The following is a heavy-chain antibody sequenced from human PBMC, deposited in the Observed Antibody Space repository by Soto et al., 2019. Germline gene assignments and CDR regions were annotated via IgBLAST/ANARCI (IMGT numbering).Heavy chain of an antibody. CDR2: ISGSGDNT. CDR3: AKDRAAVAPRVRFDT. D-gene: IGHD6-19*01. Sequence: PGGSLRLSCAASGFTFSGFTFSSYAMSWVRQAPGKGLEWISSISGSGDNTYYADSVKGRFTISRDNSKNTLSLQMNRLRADDTAVYYCAKDRAAVAPRVRFDTWGQETLVTVSS. CDR1: GFTFSGFTFSSYA. J-gene: IGHJ5*02. V-gene: IGHV3-23*01.